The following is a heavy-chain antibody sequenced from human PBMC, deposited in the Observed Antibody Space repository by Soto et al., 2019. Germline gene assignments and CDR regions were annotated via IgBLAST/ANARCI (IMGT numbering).Heavy chain of an antibody. CDR1: GGSISSGDYY. Sequence: SETLSLTCTVSGGSISSGDYYWSWIRQPPGKGLEWIGYIYYSGSTYYNPSLKSRVTISVDTSKNQFSLKLSSVTAADTAVYYCARERGYLQYWKDGMDVWGQGTTVTVSS. V-gene: IGHV4-30-4*02. J-gene: IGHJ6*02. CDR3: ARERGYLQYWKDGMDV. CDR2: IYYSGST. D-gene: IGHD1-1*01.